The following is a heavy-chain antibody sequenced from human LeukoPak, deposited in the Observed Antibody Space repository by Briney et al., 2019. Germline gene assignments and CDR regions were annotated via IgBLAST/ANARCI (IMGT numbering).Heavy chain of an antibody. CDR1: GFTVSSNY. CDR2: IYSGGST. V-gene: IGHV3-53*01. D-gene: IGHD3-22*01. CDR3: ARDGPYYDSSGYYYYYGMDV. J-gene: IGHJ6*02. Sequence: GGSLRLSCAASGFTVSSNYMSWVRQAPGKGLEWVSVIYSGGSTYYADSVKGRFTISRDNSKNTLYLQMNSLRAEDTAVYYCARDGPYYDSSGYYYYYGMDVWGQGTTVTVSS.